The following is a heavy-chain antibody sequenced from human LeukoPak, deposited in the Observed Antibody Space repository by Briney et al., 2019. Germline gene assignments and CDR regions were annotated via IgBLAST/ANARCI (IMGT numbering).Heavy chain of an antibody. V-gene: IGHV3-23*01. CDR3: AREGYYGSGSPPSLYFDY. Sequence: GGSLRLSCAASGFTFSSYAMSWVRQAPGKGLEWVSAISGSGGSTYYADSVKGRFTISRDNSRSTLYLQMNSLRPEDTAIYYCAREGYYGSGSPPSLYFDYWGQGTLVTVSS. D-gene: IGHD3-10*01. CDR2: ISGSGGST. CDR1: GFTFSSYA. J-gene: IGHJ4*02.